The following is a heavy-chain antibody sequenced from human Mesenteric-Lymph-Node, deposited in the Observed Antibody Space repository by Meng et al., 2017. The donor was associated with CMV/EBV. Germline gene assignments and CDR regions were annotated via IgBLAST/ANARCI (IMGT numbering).Heavy chain of an antibody. J-gene: IGHJ5*02. CDR1: GYPFTSYA. D-gene: IGHD2-2*01. CDR3: ARAKLGYSSRGGWFDP. CDR2: IDPVDGST. Sequence: SGYPFTSYAFNWVRQAPGQRLEWVGIIDPVDGSTTYPQRLKGRVTMTSDTSTTTVYMELSSLRSEDTAVYYCARAKLGYSSRGGWFDPWGQGTLVTVSS. V-gene: IGHV1-46*04.